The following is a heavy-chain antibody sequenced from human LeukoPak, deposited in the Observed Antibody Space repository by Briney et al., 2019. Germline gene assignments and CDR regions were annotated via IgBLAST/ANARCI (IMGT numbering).Heavy chain of an antibody. Sequence: ASVKVSCKASGYTFTSNYMHWVRQAPGQGLEWMGWISAYNGNTNYAQKLQGRVTMTTDTSTSTAYMELRSLRSDDTAVYYCARGSWAPLRTDYWGQGTLVTVSS. CDR2: ISAYNGNT. V-gene: IGHV1-18*04. CDR1: GYTFTSNY. J-gene: IGHJ4*02. CDR3: ARGSWAPLRTDY. D-gene: IGHD6-13*01.